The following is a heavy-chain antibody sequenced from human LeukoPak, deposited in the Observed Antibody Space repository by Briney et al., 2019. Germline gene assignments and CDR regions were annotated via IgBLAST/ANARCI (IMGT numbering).Heavy chain of an antibody. J-gene: IGHJ4*02. CDR3: AKAYLIAAAAYFDY. CDR1: GFTFDDYA. CDR2: ISWNSGSI. Sequence: GGSLRLSCAASGFTFDDYAIHWVRQAPGKGLEWVSGISWNSGSIGYADSVKGRFTISRDNAKNSLYLQMNSLRAEDTALYYCAKAYLIAAAAYFDYWGQGTLVTVSS. D-gene: IGHD6-13*01. V-gene: IGHV3-9*01.